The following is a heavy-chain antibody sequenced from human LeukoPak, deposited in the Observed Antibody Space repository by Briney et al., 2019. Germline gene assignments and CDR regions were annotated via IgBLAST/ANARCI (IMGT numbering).Heavy chain of an antibody. J-gene: IGHJ4*02. CDR3: ARDDTTSSFDAVY. CDR1: AFTLSNYA. V-gene: IGHV3-48*01. CDR2: ISSSGSTI. Sequence: PGGSLRLSCAGSAFTLSNYAINWVRQAPGKGPEWLSYISSSGSTILYADSVKGRFTISRDNAKNSLYLQMNSLRAEDTAVYYCARDDTTSSFDAVYWGQGTLVTVSS. D-gene: IGHD6-6*01.